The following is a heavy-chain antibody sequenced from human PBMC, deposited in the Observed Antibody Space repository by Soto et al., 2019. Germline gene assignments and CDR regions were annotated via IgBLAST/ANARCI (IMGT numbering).Heavy chain of an antibody. CDR3: ASPKIAFYNWFDP. V-gene: IGHV4-59*04. Sequence: PSETLSLTCTVSGGSISRYYWNWIRQPPGKGLEWIGYIYYSGSTYYNPSLKSRVTISVDTSKNQFFLKLGSVTAADTAVYYCASPKIAFYNWFDPWGQGTLVTVSS. CDR2: IYYSGST. J-gene: IGHJ5*02. CDR1: GGSISRYY. D-gene: IGHD3-3*02.